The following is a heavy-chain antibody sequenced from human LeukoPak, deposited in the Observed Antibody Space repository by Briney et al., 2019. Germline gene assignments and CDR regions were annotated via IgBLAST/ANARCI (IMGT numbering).Heavy chain of an antibody. D-gene: IGHD2-8*01. CDR1: GGSISSSSYY. CDR3: ARDWAIGYCTNGVCRTDAFDI. V-gene: IGHV4-39*07. Sequence: SETLSLTCTVSGGSISSSSYYWGWIRQPPGKGLEWIGSIYHSGSTYYNPSLKSRVTISVDTSKNQFSLKLSSVTAADTAVYYCARDWAIGYCTNGVCRTDAFDIWGQGTMVTVSS. J-gene: IGHJ3*02. CDR2: IYHSGST.